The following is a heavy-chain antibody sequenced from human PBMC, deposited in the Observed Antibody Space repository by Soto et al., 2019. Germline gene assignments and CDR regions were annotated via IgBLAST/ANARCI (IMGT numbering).Heavy chain of an antibody. V-gene: IGHV1-18*01. Sequence: ASVKVSCKASGYTFTSSGIGWVRQAPGQGLEWMGWISAYNGNTNYAQKLQGRVTMTTDTSTSTPYMELRSLRSDDTAVYYCARRPTVDAVDIWGQGTMVTVSS. D-gene: IGHD4-17*01. CDR1: GYTFTSSG. J-gene: IGHJ3*02. CDR3: ARRPTVDAVDI. CDR2: ISAYNGNT.